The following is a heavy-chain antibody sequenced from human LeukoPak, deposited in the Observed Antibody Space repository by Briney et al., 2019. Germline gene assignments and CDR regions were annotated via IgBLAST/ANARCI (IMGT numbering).Heavy chain of an antibody. D-gene: IGHD3/OR15-3a*01. CDR2: IYPGDSDT. CDR1: GFTFSSYA. J-gene: IGHJ4*02. CDR3: ARLETGYYTPHYPDY. V-gene: IGHV5-51*01. Sequence: GGSLRLSCVASGFTFSSYAMSWVRQMPGKGLEWMGIIYPGDSDTRYSPSFQGQVTISADKSISTAYLQWSSLKASDTAMYYCARLETGYYTPHYPDYWGQGTLVTVSP.